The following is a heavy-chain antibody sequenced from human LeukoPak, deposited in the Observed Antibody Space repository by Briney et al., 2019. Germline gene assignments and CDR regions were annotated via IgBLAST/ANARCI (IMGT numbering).Heavy chain of an antibody. CDR3: ARSPVGYCSGGSCYRDY. CDR1: GGSFSGYY. J-gene: IGHJ4*02. V-gene: IGHV4-34*01. Sequence: SETLSLTRAVYGGSFSGYYWSWIRQPPGKGLEWIGEINHSGSTNYNPSLKSRVTISVDTSKNQFSLKLSSVTAADTAVYYCARSPVGYCSGGSCYRDYWGQGTLVTVSS. D-gene: IGHD2-15*01. CDR2: INHSGST.